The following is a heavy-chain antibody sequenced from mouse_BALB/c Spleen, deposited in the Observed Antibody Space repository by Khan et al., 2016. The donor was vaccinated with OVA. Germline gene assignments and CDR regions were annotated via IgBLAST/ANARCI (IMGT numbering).Heavy chain of an antibody. Sequence: VELVESGAELAKPGASVKMSCKASGYTFINYWILWIKQRPGQGLEWIGYINPSTGYTEYNQNFKDKATLTADKSSSTAYMQLSSLTSEDSTVYYCSRRGLRWYFDYWGQGTTVTVSS. CDR3: SRRGLRWYFDY. J-gene: IGHJ2*01. D-gene: IGHD1-1*01. CDR2: INPSTGYT. CDR1: GYTFINYW. V-gene: IGHV1-7*01.